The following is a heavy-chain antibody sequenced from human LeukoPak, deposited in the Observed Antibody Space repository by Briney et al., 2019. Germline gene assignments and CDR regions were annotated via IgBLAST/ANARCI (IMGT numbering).Heavy chain of an antibody. CDR2: ISGSGGST. D-gene: IGHD1-26*01. CDR3: AKDTWGGSYSNYYYYMDV. Sequence: GGSLRLSCAASGFTFSSYAMSWVRQAPGEGLEWVSAISGSGGSTYYADSVEGRFTIPRDNSKNTLYLQMNSLRAEDTAVYYCAKDTWGGSYSNYYYYMDVWGKGTTVTVSS. J-gene: IGHJ6*03. CDR1: GFTFSSYA. V-gene: IGHV3-23*01.